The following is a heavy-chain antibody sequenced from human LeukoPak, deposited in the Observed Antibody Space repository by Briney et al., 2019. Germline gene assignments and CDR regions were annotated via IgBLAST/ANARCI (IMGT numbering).Heavy chain of an antibody. V-gene: IGHV3-23*01. J-gene: IGHJ4*02. CDR2: ISGSDSNT. Sequence: PGGSLRLSCAASGFTFRIYAMSWVRQAPGKGLQWVSSISGSDSNTYYADSVKGRFTISRDISKNALYLQMNSLRAEDTAVYYCAKEGIAVAGTRFEYWGQGTLVTVSS. D-gene: IGHD6-19*01. CDR3: AKEGIAVAGTRFEY. CDR1: GFTFRIYA.